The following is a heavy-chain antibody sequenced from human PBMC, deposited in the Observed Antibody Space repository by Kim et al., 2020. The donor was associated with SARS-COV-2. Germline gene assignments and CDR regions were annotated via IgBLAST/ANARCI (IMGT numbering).Heavy chain of an antibody. CDR3: AKNIPYSSGWEGSYFDY. J-gene: IGHJ4*02. CDR2: ISGSGGST. V-gene: IGHV3-23*01. CDR1: GFTFSSYA. D-gene: IGHD6-19*01. Sequence: GGSLRLSCAASGFTFSSYAMSWVRQAPGKGLEWVSAISGSGGSTYYADSVKGRFTISRDNSKNTLYLQMNSLRAEDTAVYYCAKNIPYSSGWEGSYFDYWGQGTLVTVSS.